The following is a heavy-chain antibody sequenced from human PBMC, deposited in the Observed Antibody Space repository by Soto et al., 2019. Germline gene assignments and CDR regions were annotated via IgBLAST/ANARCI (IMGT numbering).Heavy chain of an antibody. J-gene: IGHJ6*02. CDR1: GFMFSDYY. Sequence: QVQLMQSGGGLVKPGGSLRLSCAASGFMFSDYYMTWIRQPPVRGLEWVAYINTISDTNYEGSVRGRFTIYRDNARNSLFLQMNSLRLEDSAVYYCARGHYSMDVWGQGTTVTVSS. CDR3: ARGHYSMDV. CDR2: INTISDT. V-gene: IGHV3-11*03.